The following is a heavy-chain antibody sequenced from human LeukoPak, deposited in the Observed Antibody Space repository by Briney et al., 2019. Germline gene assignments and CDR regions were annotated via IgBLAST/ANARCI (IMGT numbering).Heavy chain of an antibody. CDR3: ARADEQQLANDY. J-gene: IGHJ4*02. D-gene: IGHD6-13*01. CDR1: GGSFSGYY. V-gene: IGHV4-34*01. Sequence: SETLSLTCAVYGGSFSGYYWSWIRQPPGKGLEWIGEINHSGSTNYNPSLKSRVTISVDKSKNQLSLKLSSVTAADTAVYYCARADEQQLANDYWGQGTLVTVSS. CDR2: INHSGST.